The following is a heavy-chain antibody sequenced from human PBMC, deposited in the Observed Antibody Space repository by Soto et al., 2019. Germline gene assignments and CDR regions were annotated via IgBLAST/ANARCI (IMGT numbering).Heavy chain of an antibody. V-gene: IGHV4-39*07. CDR2: IYYRGNA. D-gene: IGHD3-9*01. CDR1: DDSINSDKYY. Sequence: SETLSLTCSVSDDSINSDKYYWVWIRQPPGKGLEWIGKIYYRGNANYNPSLKSRVTISVDTSKNQFSLKLSSVTAADTAVYYCARGGGRYYDILTGYLGYWGQGTLVTVS. CDR3: ARGGGRYYDILTGYLGY. J-gene: IGHJ4*02.